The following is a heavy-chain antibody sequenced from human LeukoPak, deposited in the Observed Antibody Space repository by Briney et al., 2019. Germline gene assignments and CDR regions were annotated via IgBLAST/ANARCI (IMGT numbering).Heavy chain of an antibody. CDR2: IGIAGDT. CDR1: GFTFSSYD. CDR3: ARSRLSYYGMDV. Sequence: PGGSPRLSCAASGFTFSSYDMHWVRQATGKGLEWVSAIGIAGDTYYPGSVKGRFTISRENAKNSLYLQMNSLRAGDTAVYYCARSRLSYYGMDVWGQGTTVTVSS. J-gene: IGHJ6*02. V-gene: IGHV3-13*01. D-gene: IGHD2-15*01.